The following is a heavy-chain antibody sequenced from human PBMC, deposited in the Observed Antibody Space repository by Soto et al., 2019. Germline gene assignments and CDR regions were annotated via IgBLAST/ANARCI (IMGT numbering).Heavy chain of an antibody. J-gene: IGHJ4*02. CDR3: ARDRYYDSSGYRCDFDY. CDR2: ISAYNGNT. CDR1: GYTFTSYG. Sequence: ASVKVSCKASGYTFTSYGISWVRQAPGQGLEWMGWISAYNGNTNYAQELQGRVTMTTDTSTSTAYMELRSLRSDDTAVYYCARDRYYDSSGYRCDFDYWGRGTLVTVSS. V-gene: IGHV1-18*04. D-gene: IGHD3-22*01.